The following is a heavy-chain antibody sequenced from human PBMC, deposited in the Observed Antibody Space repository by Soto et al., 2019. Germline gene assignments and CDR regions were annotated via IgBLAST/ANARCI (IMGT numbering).Heavy chain of an antibody. D-gene: IGHD2-15*01. CDR1: GFSFSGSG. J-gene: IGHJ5*02. CDR2: IRSKANSYAT. V-gene: IGHV3-73*02. CDR3: SREGYCSGGGCYSRWFDP. Sequence: EVQLVESGGGLVQPGGSLKLSCAASGFSFSGSGIHWVRQASGKGLEWVGRIRSKANSYATAYAASVKGRFTIFRDDSKTTAYMQMSSLKTDDTAVYYCSREGYCSGGGCYSRWFDPWGQGTLVTVSS.